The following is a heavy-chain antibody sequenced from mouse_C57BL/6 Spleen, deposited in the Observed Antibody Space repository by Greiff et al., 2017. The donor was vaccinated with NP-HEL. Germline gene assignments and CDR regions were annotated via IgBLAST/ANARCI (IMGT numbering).Heavy chain of an antibody. CDR2: IDPSDSYT. D-gene: IGHD1-1*01. CDR1: GYTFTSYW. Sequence: QVQLQQPGAELVMPGASVKLSCKASGYTFTSYWMHWVKQRPGQGLEWIGEIDPSDSYTNYNQKFKGKSTLPVDKSSSTAYMQLSSLTSEDSAVYYCARTTVVATSFYYAMDYWGQGTSVTVSS. J-gene: IGHJ4*01. V-gene: IGHV1-69*01. CDR3: ARTTVVATSFYYAMDY.